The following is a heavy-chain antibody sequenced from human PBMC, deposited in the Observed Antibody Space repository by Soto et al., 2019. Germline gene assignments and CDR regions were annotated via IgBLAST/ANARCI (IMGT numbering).Heavy chain of an antibody. CDR3: ARGRATTGYYGMDV. CDR2: IYVSETT. Sequence: QVQLQESGPGLVKPSGTLSLTCGVSGDSISSSNWWTWVRQPPGKGLEWIGEIYVSETTNYNPSLXXXAXXSVDNSKNQFSLKLSSVTAADTAVYFCARGRATTGYYGMDVWGQGTTVTVSS. J-gene: IGHJ6*02. V-gene: IGHV4-4*02. CDR1: GDSISSSNW. D-gene: IGHD1-26*01.